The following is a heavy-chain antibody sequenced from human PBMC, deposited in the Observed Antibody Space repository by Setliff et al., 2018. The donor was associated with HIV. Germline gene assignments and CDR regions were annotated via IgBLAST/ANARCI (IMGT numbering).Heavy chain of an antibody. CDR1: GDSISSGSYF. CDR2: IYYTGFA. V-gene: IGHV4-39*02. CDR3: TREGRGDPAIATTRIDY. Sequence: SETLSLTCSVSGDSISSGSYFWGWIRQTPGKGLEWIGNIYYTGFAYYNPSLKSRVTISLDTSKTHFFLNLTSVTDADTAVYFCTREGRGDPAIATTRIDYWGQGKLVTVSS. J-gene: IGHJ4*02. D-gene: IGHD1-1*01.